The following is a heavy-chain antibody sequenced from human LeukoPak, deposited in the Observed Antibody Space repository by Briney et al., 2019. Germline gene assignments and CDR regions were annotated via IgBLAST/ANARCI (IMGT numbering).Heavy chain of an antibody. J-gene: IGHJ4*02. Sequence: GGSLRLSCAASGFAFSSYILNWVRQAPGKGLEWVSSISSSSIYIYYADSLKGRFTISRDNAKNLLYLQMNSLRVEDTAVYYCARDRRVQLWSPAGFDYWGQGTLVTVSS. D-gene: IGHD5-18*01. CDR3: ARDRRVQLWSPAGFDY. V-gene: IGHV3-21*01. CDR2: ISSSSIYI. CDR1: GFAFSSYI.